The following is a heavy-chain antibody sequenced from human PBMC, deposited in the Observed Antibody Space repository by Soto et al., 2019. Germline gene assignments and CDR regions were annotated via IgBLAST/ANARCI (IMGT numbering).Heavy chain of an antibody. V-gene: IGHV1-69*01. CDR3: ATGNYYGPGPEEYYYDGMDV. D-gene: IGHD3-10*01. Sequence: QVQLVQSGAEVKKPGSSVKVSCKASGGTFSSYAISWVRQAPGQGLEWMGGIIPIFGTANYAQKFQGRVTITADESTSTAYMELSSLRSEDTAVYYCATGNYYGPGPEEYYYDGMDVWGQGTTVTVSS. J-gene: IGHJ6*02. CDR2: IIPIFGTA. CDR1: GGTFSSYA.